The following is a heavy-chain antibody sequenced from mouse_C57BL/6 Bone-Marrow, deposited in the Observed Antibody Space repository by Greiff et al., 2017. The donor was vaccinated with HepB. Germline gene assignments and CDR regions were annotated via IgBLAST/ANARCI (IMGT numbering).Heavy chain of an antibody. CDR1: GFSLTSYA. CDR3: ARVEYWPIYDGFTGGFAY. Sequence: QVQLKESGPGLVAPSQSLSITCTVSGFSLTSYAISWVRQPPGKGLEWLGVIWTGGGTNYNSALKSRLSISKDNSKSQVFLKMNILQTDDTARYYWARVEYWPIYDGFTGGFAYWGQGTLVTVSA. CDR2: IWTGGGT. J-gene: IGHJ3*01. V-gene: IGHV2-9-1*01. D-gene: IGHD2-3*01.